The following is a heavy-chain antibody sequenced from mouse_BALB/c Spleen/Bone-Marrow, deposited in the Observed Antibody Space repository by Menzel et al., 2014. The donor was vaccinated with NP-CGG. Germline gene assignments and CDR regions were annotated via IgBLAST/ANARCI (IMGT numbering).Heavy chain of an antibody. J-gene: IGHJ1*01. D-gene: IGHD1-3*01. CDR3: ARQEFAIYWYFDV. CDR1: GFNIKDTY. CDR2: IDPANGNT. Sequence: VQLKQSGAELVKPGASVKLSCSASGFNIKDTYMHWVKQRPEQGLEWIGRIDPANGNTEYDPKFQDKATITADTSSNTVDRQLSSLTFEDTAVYYCARQEFAIYWYFDVWGAGTTVTVSS. V-gene: IGHV14-3*02.